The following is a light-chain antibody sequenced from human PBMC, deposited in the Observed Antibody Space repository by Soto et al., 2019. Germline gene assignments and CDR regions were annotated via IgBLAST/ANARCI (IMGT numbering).Light chain of an antibody. Sequence: EIVLTQSPATLSLSPGERATLSCRASQSVRSNLAWYQQKPGQAPRLLIYDASNRATGIPARFSGSGSGTDFTLTISSLEPEDFAVYYCQQRRNWPPTTFGQGTRLEIK. CDR3: QQRRNWPPTT. J-gene: IGKJ5*01. V-gene: IGKV3-11*01. CDR1: QSVRSN. CDR2: DAS.